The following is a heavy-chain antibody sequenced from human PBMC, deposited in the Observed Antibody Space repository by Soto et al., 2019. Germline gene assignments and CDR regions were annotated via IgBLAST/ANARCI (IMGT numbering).Heavy chain of an antibody. CDR1: GGSISSGDYY. CDR2: IYYSGTT. V-gene: IGHV4-30-4*01. Sequence: PSEPLSLTCTVSGGSISSGDYYWSWIRQPPGKGLEWIGYIYYSGTTYYNPSLKSRVTISVDTSKDQFSLNLSSVTAADTAVYYCASYYYDSSARRRYFDYWGQGTLVT. CDR3: ASYYYDSSARRRYFDY. D-gene: IGHD3-22*01. J-gene: IGHJ4*02.